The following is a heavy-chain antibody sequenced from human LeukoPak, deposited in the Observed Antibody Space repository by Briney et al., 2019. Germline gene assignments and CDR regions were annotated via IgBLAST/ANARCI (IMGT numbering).Heavy chain of an antibody. CDR1: GFTFSSYE. Sequence: GGSLRLSCAASGFTFSSYEMNWVRQAPGKGLEWVSYISSSGSTIYYADSVKGRFTISRDNPKNSLYLQMNSLRAEETAVYYCARVGYDYVWGSYRYYVYYYMDVWGKGTTVTVSS. D-gene: IGHD3-16*02. V-gene: IGHV3-48*03. J-gene: IGHJ6*03. CDR3: ARVGYDYVWGSYRYYVYYYMDV. CDR2: ISSSGSTI.